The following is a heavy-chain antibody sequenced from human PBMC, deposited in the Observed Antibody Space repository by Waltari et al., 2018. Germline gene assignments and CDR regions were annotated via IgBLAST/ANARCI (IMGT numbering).Heavy chain of an antibody. CDR1: GGSISSSSYY. D-gene: IGHD4-17*01. J-gene: IGHJ3*02. CDR2: IYYSGST. Sequence: LQLQESGPGLVKPSETLSLTCTVSGGSISSSSYYWGWIRQPPGKGLEWIGRIYYSGSTYYNPSLKSRVTISVDTSKNQFSLKLSSLTAADTAVYYCARHESWPTPDAFDIWGQGTMVTVSS. CDR3: ARHESWPTPDAFDI. V-gene: IGHV4-39*01.